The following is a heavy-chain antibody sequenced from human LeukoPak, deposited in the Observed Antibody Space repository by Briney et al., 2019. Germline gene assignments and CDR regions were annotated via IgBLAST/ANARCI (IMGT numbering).Heavy chain of an antibody. D-gene: IGHD3-10*01. Sequence: GGSLRLSCAASRFTFSNYAMRWVRQAPGKGLEWVSAISGSGGSTYYADSVKGRFTISRDNSKNTLYLQMNSLRAEDTAVYYCAKDRDGSGSKDYWGQGTLVTVSS. CDR1: RFTFSNYA. CDR2: ISGSGGST. V-gene: IGHV3-23*01. J-gene: IGHJ4*02. CDR3: AKDRDGSGSKDY.